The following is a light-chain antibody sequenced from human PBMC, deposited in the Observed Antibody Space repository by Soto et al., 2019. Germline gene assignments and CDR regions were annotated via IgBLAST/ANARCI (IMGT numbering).Light chain of an antibody. CDR1: QALSNY. CDR2: AAS. Sequence: DIELTQSPSVLSASVGDTVTITCRASQALSNYLAWYQQKPGKAPKLLIYAASTLQSGVPSRLSGSGSGTDFTLTISGLEPEDFAVYYCQQYGSSPITFGQGTRLEI. V-gene: IGKV1-9*01. J-gene: IGKJ5*01. CDR3: QQYGSSPIT.